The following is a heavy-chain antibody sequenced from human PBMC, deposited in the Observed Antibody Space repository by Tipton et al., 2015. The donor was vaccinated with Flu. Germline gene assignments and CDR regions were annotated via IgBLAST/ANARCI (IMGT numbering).Heavy chain of an antibody. CDR3: ARRDYSNYVSEPKNWFDP. D-gene: IGHD4-11*01. J-gene: IGHJ5*02. V-gene: IGHV4-39*07. CDR2: TFHSGNT. CDR1: GDSIRSSNYY. Sequence: LRLSCGVSGDSIRSSNYYWGWIRQPPGKGLEWIGNTFHSGNTYLNPSLKSRVTISIDTSKNQFSLKLSSVTAADTAVYYCARRDYSNYVSEPKNWFDPWGQGALVTVPS.